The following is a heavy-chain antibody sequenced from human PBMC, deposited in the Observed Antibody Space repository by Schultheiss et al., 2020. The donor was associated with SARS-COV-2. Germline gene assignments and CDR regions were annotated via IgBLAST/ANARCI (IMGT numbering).Heavy chain of an antibody. J-gene: IGHJ6*02. CDR3: ARDLVVAASDVIYGMDV. V-gene: IGHV3-7*01. Sequence: GGSLRLSCAASGFTFSNSDMNWVRQAPGKGLEWVANIKQDGSEKYYVDSVKGRFTISRDNSKNTLYLQMNSLRAEDTAVYYCARDLVVAASDVIYGMDVWGQGTTVTVSS. CDR1: GFTFSNSD. CDR2: IKQDGSEK. D-gene: IGHD2-15*01.